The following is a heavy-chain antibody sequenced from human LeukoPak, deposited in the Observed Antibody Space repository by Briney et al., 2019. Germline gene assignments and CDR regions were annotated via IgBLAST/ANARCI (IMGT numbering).Heavy chain of an antibody. V-gene: IGHV3-23*01. D-gene: IGHD2-2*01. J-gene: IGHJ4*02. Sequence: PGGSLRLSCAASGFTFNNYPMTLVRQPPGKGLEWVSGISDSGGVTYYADSVKGRFAVSRDNSKNTLYLQMSSLRAEDTAVYYCANRSKLSCSSNSCPLDYWGQGTLVTVSS. CDR3: ANRSKLSCSSNSCPLDY. CDR1: GFTFNNYP. CDR2: ISDSGGVT.